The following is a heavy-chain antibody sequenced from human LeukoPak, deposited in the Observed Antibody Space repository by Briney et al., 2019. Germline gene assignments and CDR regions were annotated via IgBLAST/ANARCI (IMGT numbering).Heavy chain of an antibody. Sequence: GGSLRLSCAASGFTFSNYEMNWVRQAPGKGLEWVSYISSSGSTIYADSVKGRFTISRDNAKNSLYLQMNSLRAEDTAVYYCAKNGGPHGMDVWGQGTTVTVSS. CDR2: ISSSGSTI. V-gene: IGHV3-48*03. D-gene: IGHD3-16*01. CDR3: AKNGGPHGMDV. CDR1: GFTFSNYE. J-gene: IGHJ6*02.